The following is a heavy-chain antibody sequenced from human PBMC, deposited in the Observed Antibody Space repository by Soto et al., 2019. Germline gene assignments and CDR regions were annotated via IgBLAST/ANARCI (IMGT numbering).Heavy chain of an antibody. CDR3: ARGRIAARRFDY. D-gene: IGHD6-6*01. CDR1: GGSFSGYY. J-gene: IGHJ4*02. CDR2: INHSGST. V-gene: IGHV4-34*01. Sequence: PSETLSLTCAVYGGSFSGYYWSWIRQPPGKGLEWIGEINHSGSTNYNPSLKSRVTISVDTSKNQFSLKLSSVTAADTAVYYCARGRIAARRFDYWGQGTLVTVSS.